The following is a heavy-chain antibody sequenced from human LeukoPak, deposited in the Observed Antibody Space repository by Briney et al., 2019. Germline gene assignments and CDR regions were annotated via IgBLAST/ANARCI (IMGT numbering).Heavy chain of an antibody. V-gene: IGHV5-10-1*01. CDR1: GYSFSRYW. CDR3: ARHDGMDV. CDR2: INPSDSYT. J-gene: IGHJ6*04. Sequence: GESLKISCKGSGYSFSRYWINWVRQMPGKGLGWVGRINPSDSYTNYSPSFQGHVTISADKSISTAYLQWSSLKASDTAMYYCARHDGMDVWGKGTTVTVSS.